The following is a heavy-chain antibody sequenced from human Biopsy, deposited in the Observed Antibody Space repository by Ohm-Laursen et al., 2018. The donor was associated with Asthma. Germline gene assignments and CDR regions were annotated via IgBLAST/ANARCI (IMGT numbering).Heavy chain of an antibody. CDR1: GFTLSSYA. CDR3: AKVGHGYGDYVGYLDP. J-gene: IGHJ5*02. D-gene: IGHD4-17*01. V-gene: IGHV3-23*01. CDR2: INSGGGTI. Sequence: GSLRLSCAATGFTLSSYAIHWVRPAPGKGLEWVSGINSGGGTIDYADSVKGRFTISRNISTNTVYLQMDSLSADATAVYYCAKVGHGYGDYVGYLDPWGQGTLVTVSS.